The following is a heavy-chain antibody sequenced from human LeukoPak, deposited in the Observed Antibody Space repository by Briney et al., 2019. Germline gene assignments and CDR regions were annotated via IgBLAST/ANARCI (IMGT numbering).Heavy chain of an antibody. V-gene: IGHV3-30*03. Sequence: GGSLRLSCAASGFTFSSYGMHWVRQAPGKGLEWVAVISYDGSNKYYADSVKGRFTISRDNSKNTLYLQMNSLRAEDTAVYYCARGLAYYYDSSGYYCPFDYWGQGTLVTVSS. D-gene: IGHD3-22*01. CDR2: ISYDGSNK. J-gene: IGHJ4*02. CDR1: GFTFSSYG. CDR3: ARGLAYYYDSSGYYCPFDY.